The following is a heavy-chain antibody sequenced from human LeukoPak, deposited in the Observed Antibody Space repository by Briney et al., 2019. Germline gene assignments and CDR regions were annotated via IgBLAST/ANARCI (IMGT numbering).Heavy chain of an antibody. D-gene: IGHD6-13*01. Sequence: KASETLSLTCTVSSGSIIGYYWAWIRQPPGKGLEWIGYIQYSGTTEYNPSLASRATISVDTAKDQFSLNLRSATAADTAVYYCARDRAAGTLDFWGQGTLVTVSS. J-gene: IGHJ4*02. CDR2: IQYSGTT. V-gene: IGHV4-59*01. CDR3: ARDRAAGTLDF. CDR1: SGSIIGYY.